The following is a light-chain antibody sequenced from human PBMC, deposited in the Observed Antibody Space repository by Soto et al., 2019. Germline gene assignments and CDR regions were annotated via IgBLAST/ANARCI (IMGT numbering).Light chain of an antibody. J-gene: IGKJ5*01. CDR1: RSVSSSF. Sequence: EIVLTQSPGTLSLSPGGRATLSCRASRSVSSSFLAWYQQKPGQAPRLLIYGASTRATGIPDRFSGSGSGTDFTLTISRLEPEDFAVYYCQQYGSPITFGQGTRLEI. V-gene: IGKV3-20*01. CDR2: GAS. CDR3: QQYGSPIT.